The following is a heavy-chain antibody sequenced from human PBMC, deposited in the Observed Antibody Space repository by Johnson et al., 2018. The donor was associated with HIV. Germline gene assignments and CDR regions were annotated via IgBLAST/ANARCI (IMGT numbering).Heavy chain of an antibody. CDR3: AKWTPSLRPAFDI. Sequence: VQLVESGGGLVQPGGSLRLSCAASGFTFSSYAMHWVRQAPGKGLEYVSAISSNGGSTYYATPVKGRFTISTDHSKHTLYLQMNSLRAEDTAVYYCAKWTPSLRPAFDIWGQGTMVTVSS. J-gene: IGHJ3*02. CDR1: GFTFSSYA. CDR2: ISSNGGST. D-gene: IGHD2-8*01. V-gene: IGHV3-64*01.